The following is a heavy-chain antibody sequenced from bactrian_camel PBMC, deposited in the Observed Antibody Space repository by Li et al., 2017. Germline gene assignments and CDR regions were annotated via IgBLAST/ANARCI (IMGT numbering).Heavy chain of an antibody. CDR1: GITYDDPD. J-gene: IGHJ4*01. CDR3: ATDTVSGTFYGYNY. CDR2: IESDGKI. V-gene: IGHV3S60*01. D-gene: IGHD6*01. Sequence: HVQLVESGGRSVQEGGSLRLTCTLSGITYDDPDVGWYRQAPGAECDLVSKIESDGKIYYLDSVKGRFSISRDNAKNTVYLQMNSLQSEDTALYYCATDTVSGTFYGYNYWGQGTQVTVS.